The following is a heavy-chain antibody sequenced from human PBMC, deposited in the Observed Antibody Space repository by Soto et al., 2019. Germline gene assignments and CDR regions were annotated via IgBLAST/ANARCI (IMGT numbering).Heavy chain of an antibody. V-gene: IGHV1-8*02. D-gene: IGHD2-15*01. CDR1: GYTFTSYA. CDR2: MNPNSGNT. J-gene: IGHJ4*02. Sequence: ASVKVSCKASGYTFTSYAMHWVRQAPGQRLEWMGWMNPNSGNTGYAQKFQGRVTMTRNTSISTAYMELSSLRSEDTAVYYCARATYCSGGSCYYFDYWGQGTLVTVSS. CDR3: ARATYCSGGSCYYFDY.